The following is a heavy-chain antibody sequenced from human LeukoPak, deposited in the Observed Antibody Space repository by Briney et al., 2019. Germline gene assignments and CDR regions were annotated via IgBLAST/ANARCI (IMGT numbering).Heavy chain of an antibody. CDR3: AKPRDIDSWAFDV. CDR2: IKQDGSEK. D-gene: IGHD2-15*01. V-gene: IGHV3-7*02. CDR1: GFTFTSYW. J-gene: IGHJ3*01. Sequence: GGSLRLSCAASGFTFTSYWMSWVRQAPGKGLEWVANIKQDGSEKYYVDSVKGRFTISRDNAKNSLYLQMNSLRAEDTAVFYCAKPRDIDSWAFDVWGQGTMVTVSS.